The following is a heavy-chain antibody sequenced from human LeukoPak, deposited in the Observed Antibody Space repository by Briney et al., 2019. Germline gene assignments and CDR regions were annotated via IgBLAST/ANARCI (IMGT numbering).Heavy chain of an antibody. D-gene: IGHD6-13*01. CDR1: GGSFSGYY. CDR2: INHSGST. J-gene: IGHJ4*02. CDR3: ARGRGAAAGRPEVLDY. V-gene: IGHV4-34*01. Sequence: SETLSLTCAVYGGSFSGYYWSWIRQPPGKGLEWIGEINHSGSTNYNPSLKSRVTISVDTSKNQFSLKLSSVTAADTAVYYCARGRGAAAGRPEVLDYWGQGTLVTVSS.